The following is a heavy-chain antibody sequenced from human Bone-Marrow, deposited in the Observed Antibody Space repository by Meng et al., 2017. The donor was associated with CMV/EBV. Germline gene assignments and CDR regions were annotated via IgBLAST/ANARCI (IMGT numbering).Heavy chain of an antibody. CDR2: ISGSGSDT. Sequence: GGSLRLSCAASGFTFSSYAMSWVRQAPGKGLEWVSAISGSGSDTYNADSVKGRFTISRDNSKNTLYLQMNSLRVEDTAVYYCARDLNTIFGVPKGGYYYGMDVWGQGTTVTVSS. CDR3: ARDLNTIFGVPKGGYYYGMDV. CDR1: GFTFSSYA. V-gene: IGHV3-23*01. J-gene: IGHJ6*02. D-gene: IGHD3-3*01.